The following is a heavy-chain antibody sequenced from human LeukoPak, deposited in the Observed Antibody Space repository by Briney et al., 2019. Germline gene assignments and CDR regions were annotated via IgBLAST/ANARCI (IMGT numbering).Heavy chain of an antibody. CDR1: GFSLSNYW. J-gene: IGHJ6*02. D-gene: IGHD3-22*01. Sequence: GESLKLSCAASGFSLSNYWMYWVRQIAGKGLEWVSRIKFDGSDTTYADSVKGRFTISRDNAKNTLYLQMNSLRADDTAVYYCARDLGYDSSNGHRFGMDVWGRGTTVTVSS. V-gene: IGHV3-74*03. CDR2: IKFDGSDT. CDR3: ARDLGYDSSNGHRFGMDV.